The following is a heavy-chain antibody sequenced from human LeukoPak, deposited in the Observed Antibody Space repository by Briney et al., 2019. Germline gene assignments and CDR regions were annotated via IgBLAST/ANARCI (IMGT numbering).Heavy chain of an antibody. CDR2: IYTSGST. J-gene: IGHJ4*02. D-gene: IGHD4-11*01. V-gene: IGHV4-61*02. CDR3: ARATVTYFDY. Sequence: SETLSLTCTVSGGSISSGSYYWSWIRQPAGKGLEWIGRIYTSGSTNYNPSLKSRVTMSVDTSKNQFSLKLNSVTAADTAVYYCARATVTYFDYWDQGTLVTVSS. CDR1: GGSISSGSYY.